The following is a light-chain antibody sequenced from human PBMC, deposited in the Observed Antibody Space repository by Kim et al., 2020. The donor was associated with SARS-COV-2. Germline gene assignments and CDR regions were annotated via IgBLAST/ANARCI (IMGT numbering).Light chain of an antibody. CDR2: AAS. Sequence: DIQVTQSPSSLSASVGDRVTITCRASQSIRNFLNWYQQKPGKAPKLLVYAASSLQSGVPSRFSGSGSGTDFTLSISSLQPEDFATYYCQQSYTAPNTFGQGTKVDIK. CDR3: QQSYTAPNT. J-gene: IGKJ2*01. CDR1: QSIRNF. V-gene: IGKV1-39*01.